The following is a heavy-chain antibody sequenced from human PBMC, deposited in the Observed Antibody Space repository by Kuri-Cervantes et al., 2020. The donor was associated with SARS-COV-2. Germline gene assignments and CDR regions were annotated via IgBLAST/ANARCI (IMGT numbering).Heavy chain of an antibody. CDR1: GGSFSGYY. J-gene: IGHJ4*02. D-gene: IGHD3-16*01. CDR3: ARGRSFVGN. V-gene: IGHV4-34*01. Sequence: SETLSLTCAVYGGSFSGYYWSWIRQPPGKGLEWIGEINHSGSTNYNPSLTSRVTISVDTSKNQFSLKLSSVTAADTAVYYCARGRSFVGNWGQGTLVTVSS. CDR2: INHSGST.